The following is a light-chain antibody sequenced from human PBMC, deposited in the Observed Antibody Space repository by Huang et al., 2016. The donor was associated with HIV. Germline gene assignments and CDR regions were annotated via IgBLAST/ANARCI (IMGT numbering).Light chain of an antibody. V-gene: IGKV3-11*01. J-gene: IGKJ1*01. Sequence: EIVLTQSPATLSLSPGERATLSCRASQSVATYLAWYQQKPGQAPRLLSSDASNRASGIPARFSGSGSGTDFTLTISSLEPEDSAVYYCQQRSNWRTFGQGTKVEIK. CDR3: QQRSNWRT. CDR1: QSVATY. CDR2: DAS.